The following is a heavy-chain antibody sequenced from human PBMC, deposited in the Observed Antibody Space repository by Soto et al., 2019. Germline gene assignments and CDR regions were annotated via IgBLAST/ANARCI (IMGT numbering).Heavy chain of an antibody. Sequence: QVNLVQSGAEVKKPGASVKVSCKGSGYAFTTYGITWVRQAPGRGLEWMGWISAHNGNTNYAQKLQGRVTVTRDTSTSTAYMELRRLRSDDTAVYYCARGRYGDYWGQGALVTVSS. J-gene: IGHJ4*02. D-gene: IGHD1-1*01. CDR2: ISAHNGNT. V-gene: IGHV1-18*01. CDR1: GYAFTTYG. CDR3: ARGRYGDY.